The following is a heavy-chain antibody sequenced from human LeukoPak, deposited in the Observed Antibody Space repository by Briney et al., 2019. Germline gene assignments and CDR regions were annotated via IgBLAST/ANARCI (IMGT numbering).Heavy chain of an antibody. CDR2: ISSSSSYI. CDR3: ARPQLWTQPPFDY. CDR1: GFTFSSYS. Sequence: GGSLRLSCAASGFTFSSYSMNWVRQAPGKGLEWVSSISSSSSYIYHADSVKGRFTISRDNAKNSLYLQMNSLRAEDTAVYYCARPQLWTQPPFDYWGQGTLVTVSS. D-gene: IGHD5-18*01. V-gene: IGHV3-21*01. J-gene: IGHJ4*02.